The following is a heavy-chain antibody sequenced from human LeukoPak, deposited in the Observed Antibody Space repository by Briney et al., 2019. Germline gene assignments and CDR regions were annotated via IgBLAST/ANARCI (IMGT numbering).Heavy chain of an antibody. J-gene: IGHJ2*01. D-gene: IGHD3-22*01. CDR1: GFTFSSYAM. CDR2: IYHSGST. CDR3: ARHGHYYDSSGPNWYFDL. Sequence: GSLRLSCAASGFTFSSYAMSWVRQPPGKGLEWIGEIYHSGSTNYNPSLKSRVTISVDTSKNQFSLKLSSVTAADTAVYYCARHGHYYDSSGPNWYFDLWGRGTLVTVSS. V-gene: IGHV4-4*02.